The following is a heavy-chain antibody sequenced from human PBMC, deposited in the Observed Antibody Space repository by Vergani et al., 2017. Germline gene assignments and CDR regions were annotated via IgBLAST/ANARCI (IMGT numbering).Heavy chain of an antibody. CDR2: IIPILGIA. Sequence: QVQLVQSGAEVKKPGSSVKVSCKASGGTFSSYTISWVRQAPGQGLEWMGRIIPILGIANYAQKFQGRVTITADKSTSTAYMELSSLRSEDTAVYYCARGGTAMPDYAFDIWGQGTMVAVSS. V-gene: IGHV1-69*02. CDR3: ARGGTAMPDYAFDI. J-gene: IGHJ3*02. D-gene: IGHD5-18*01. CDR1: GGTFSSYT.